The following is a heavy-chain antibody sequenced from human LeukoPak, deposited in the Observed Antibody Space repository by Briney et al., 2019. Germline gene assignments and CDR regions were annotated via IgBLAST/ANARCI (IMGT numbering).Heavy chain of an antibody. CDR3: ARGKSARRSYYHGIDV. D-gene: IGHD6-6*01. Sequence: ASAKVSCKASGYTFTSYDINWVRQATGQGLEWMGWMNPNSGNTGYAQKFQGRVTMTRNTSISTAYMELSSLRSEDTAVYYCARGKSARRSYYHGIDVWGQGTTVTVSS. J-gene: IGHJ6*02. V-gene: IGHV1-8*01. CDR2: MNPNSGNT. CDR1: GYTFTSYD.